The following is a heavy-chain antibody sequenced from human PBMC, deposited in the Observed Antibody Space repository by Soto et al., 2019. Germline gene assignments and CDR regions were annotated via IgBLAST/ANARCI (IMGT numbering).Heavy chain of an antibody. J-gene: IGHJ6*02. Sequence: GDSLKISCQASGYSFTTYWIAWVRQKPGKGLEWMGITHPGESQTRYSPSFQGQVTISFDRSTSTAYLQWSSLKASDTAIYYCARHENYYSAYYGMDVWGQGTTVTVSS. CDR1: GYSFTTYW. V-gene: IGHV5-51*01. CDR3: ARHENYYSAYYGMDV. CDR2: THPGESQT.